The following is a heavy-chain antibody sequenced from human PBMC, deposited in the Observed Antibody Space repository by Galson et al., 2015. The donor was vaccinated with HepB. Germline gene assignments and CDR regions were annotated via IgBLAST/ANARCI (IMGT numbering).Heavy chain of an antibody. Sequence: ETLSLTCTVSGGSISSNTYRWGWIRQPPGKGLEWIGNIYSSGSTYYNPSLESRVTISVDTSRNQFSLRLSSVNAADTAVYYCARLVPRLWFGEYSGPWGQGTLVTVSS. J-gene: IGHJ5*02. V-gene: IGHV4-39*01. CDR1: GGSISSNTYR. CDR2: IYSSGST. CDR3: ARLVPRLWFGEYSGP. D-gene: IGHD3-10*01.